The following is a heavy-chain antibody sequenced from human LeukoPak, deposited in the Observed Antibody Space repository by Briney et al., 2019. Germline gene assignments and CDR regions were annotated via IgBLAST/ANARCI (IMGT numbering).Heavy chain of an antibody. V-gene: IGHV4-4*07. CDR1: GASISSYY. CDR3: AGRDY. J-gene: IGHJ4*02. CDR2: VYTSGSM. Sequence: SETLSLTCTVSGASISSYYWSWIRQPAGKGLEWLGRVYTSGSMNHNPSFMSRVTMSVDKSNNQFFLKLSAVTAADTAVYYCAGRDYWGQGIHVTVS.